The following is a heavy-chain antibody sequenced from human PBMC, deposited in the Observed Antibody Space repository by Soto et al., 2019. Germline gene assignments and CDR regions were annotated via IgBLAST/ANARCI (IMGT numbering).Heavy chain of an antibody. CDR2: ISGSGVST. V-gene: IGHV3-23*01. Sequence: GGSLRLSCAASGFTFSSYAMSWVRQAPGKGLEWVSAISGSGVSTYYAESVKGRFTISRDNSKNKLYLQMNSLRAEDTAVYYCAKSPGMYYYDSSGYYHYDYWGQGT. CDR3: AKSPGMYYYDSSGYYHYDY. J-gene: IGHJ4*02. D-gene: IGHD3-22*01. CDR1: GFTFSSYA.